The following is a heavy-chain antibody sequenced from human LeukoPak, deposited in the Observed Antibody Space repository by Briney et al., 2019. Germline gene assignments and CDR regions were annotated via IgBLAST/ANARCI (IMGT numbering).Heavy chain of an antibody. D-gene: IGHD3-22*01. CDR2: ISESGTI. V-gene: IGHV4-34*01. J-gene: IGHJ5*02. CDR3: ARGQGVTLIKVGKNWFDP. Sequence: SETLSLTCAVYIESFSGYHWNWIRQIPGKGMEWIGEISESGTININPSLRRRVSLSVDTSKNQFSLDMRSMTAADTGVYYCARGQGVTLIKVGKNWFDPWSQGTPVIVAP. CDR1: IESFSGYH.